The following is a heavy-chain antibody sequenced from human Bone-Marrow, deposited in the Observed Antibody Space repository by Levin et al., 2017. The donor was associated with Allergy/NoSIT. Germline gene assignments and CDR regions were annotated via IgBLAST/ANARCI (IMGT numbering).Heavy chain of an antibody. CDR2: ISPSSGVA. Sequence: ASVKVSCKASGYTFTGHYIHWVRQAPGQGLEWMGLISPSSGVASYAQKFQGRVTMTRDTSTTTAYMEVSSLTSDDTAVYYCAKCGMNAPTTRGWFDRWGQGTLVTVSS. CDR1: GYTFTGHY. J-gene: IGHJ5*02. CDR3: AKCGMNAPTTRGWFDR. V-gene: IGHV1-2*02. D-gene: IGHD1-7*01.